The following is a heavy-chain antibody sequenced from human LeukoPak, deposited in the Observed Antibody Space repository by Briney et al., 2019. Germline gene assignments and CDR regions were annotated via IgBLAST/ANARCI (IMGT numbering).Heavy chain of an antibody. Sequence: PGGSLRLSCAASGFTFSSYAMSWVRQAPGKGLEWVSAITGTGSTTYYADSVKGRFTISRDSSKNTLFLQMNSLRAEDTAVYYCAKSSAGTLYYYYYMDVWGKGTTVTVSS. V-gene: IGHV3-23*01. D-gene: IGHD6-6*01. CDR2: ITGTGSTT. J-gene: IGHJ6*03. CDR1: GFTFSSYA. CDR3: AKSSAGTLYYYYYMDV.